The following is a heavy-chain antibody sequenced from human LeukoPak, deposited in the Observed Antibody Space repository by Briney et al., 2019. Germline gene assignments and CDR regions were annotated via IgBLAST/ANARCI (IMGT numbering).Heavy chain of an antibody. CDR1: GYTSTSYD. D-gene: IGHD2-8*01. Sequence: GASVKVSCKTSGYTSTSYDMNWVRQAAGQGLEWMGWTSPNIGYIYYARKFQGRMTMATNTATRTVYMELSSLRSEDTAVYYCATSRYCSNGVCPFDYWGQGTLVTVSS. J-gene: IGHJ4*02. CDR2: TSPNIGYI. V-gene: IGHV1-8*01. CDR3: ATSRYCSNGVCPFDY.